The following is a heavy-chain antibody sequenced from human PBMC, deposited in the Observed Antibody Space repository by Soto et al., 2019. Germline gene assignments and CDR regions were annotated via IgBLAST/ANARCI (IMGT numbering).Heavy chain of an antibody. J-gene: IGHJ3*02. D-gene: IGHD2-8*01. V-gene: IGHV3-74*01. Sequence: EVQLVESGGGLVQPGGSLRLSCAASGFTFSNSWMHWVRQAPGKGLVWISRINSEGSSTSYAVSVKCRFTISRENDKNTLYLQMNSLRAEETSVYYCARRCTDGLCRVGSFDIWGQGTLVTVSS. CDR3: ARRCTDGLCRVGSFDI. CDR1: GFTFSNSW. CDR2: INSEGSST.